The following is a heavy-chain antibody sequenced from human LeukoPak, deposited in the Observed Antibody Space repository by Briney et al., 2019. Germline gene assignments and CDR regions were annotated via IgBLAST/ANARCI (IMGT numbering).Heavy chain of an antibody. D-gene: IGHD6-13*01. CDR2: INNSGAGT. CDR3: AKYSSTWDEDY. V-gene: IGHV3-23*01. Sequence: GGSLRFSCAASGFTFSTYAMTWVRQAPGKGLEWVSTINNSGAGTYHADSVKGRVTISRDNSKNTLYLQMNSLRAEDTAVYYCAKYSSTWDEDYWGQGTLVTVSS. J-gene: IGHJ4*02. CDR1: GFTFSTYA.